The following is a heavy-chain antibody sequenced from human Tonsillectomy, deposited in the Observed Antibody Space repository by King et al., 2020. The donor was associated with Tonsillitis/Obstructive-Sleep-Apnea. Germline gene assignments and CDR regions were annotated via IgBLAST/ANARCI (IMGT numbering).Heavy chain of an antibody. CDR3: ARVAAGRKYYYSYYMDV. D-gene: IGHD6-13*01. CDR2: IDPSDSYT. V-gene: IGHV5-10-1*01. CDR1: GYSFTSYW. Sequence: VQLVESGAEVKKPGESLRISCKGSGYSFTSYWISWVRQMPGKGLEWMGRIDPSDSYTNYSPSFQGHVTISADKSISTAYLQWSSLKASDTAMYYCARVAAGRKYYYSYYMDVWGKGTTVTVSS. J-gene: IGHJ6*03.